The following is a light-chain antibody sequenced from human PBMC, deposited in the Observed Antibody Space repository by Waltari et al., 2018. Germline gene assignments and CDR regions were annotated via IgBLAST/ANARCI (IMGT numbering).Light chain of an antibody. J-gene: IGLJ3*02. CDR3: SSYTSSSTLWG. Sequence: QSALTQPASVSGSPGQSITISCTGTSSDVGGYNYVSWYQQHPGKAPKIMIYDVINRPAGVSNRFAGSKSGNTASLTISGLQAEDEADYYCSSYTSSSTLWGFGGGTKLTVL. V-gene: IGLV2-14*03. CDR1: SSDVGGYNY. CDR2: DVI.